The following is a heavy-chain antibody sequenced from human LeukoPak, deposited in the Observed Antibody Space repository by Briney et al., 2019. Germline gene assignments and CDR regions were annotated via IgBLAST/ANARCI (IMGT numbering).Heavy chain of an antibody. CDR1: GFTFSSYG. V-gene: IGHV3-23*01. Sequence: PGGSLRLSCAASGFTFSSYGIHWVRQAPGKGLEWVSAISGSGGSTYYADSVKGRFTISRDNSKNTLYLQVNSLRAEDTAVYYCAKDRRDAFDIWGQGTMVTVSS. CDR2: ISGSGGST. CDR3: AKDRRDAFDI. J-gene: IGHJ3*02.